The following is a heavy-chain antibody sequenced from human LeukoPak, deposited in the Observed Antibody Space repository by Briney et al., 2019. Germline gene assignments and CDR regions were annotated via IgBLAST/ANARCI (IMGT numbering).Heavy chain of an antibody. Sequence: SETLSLTCTVPGGSISSSSYYWGWIRQPPGKGLEWIVCIYYSGSTYYNPSLKSRVTISVDTNKNQFSLKLSSVTAADAAVYYCARLSRWFGGERHSYYWGQGTLVTVSS. D-gene: IGHD3-10*01. CDR1: GGSISSSSYY. CDR2: IYYSGST. V-gene: IGHV4-39*01. J-gene: IGHJ4*02. CDR3: ARLSRWFGGERHSYY.